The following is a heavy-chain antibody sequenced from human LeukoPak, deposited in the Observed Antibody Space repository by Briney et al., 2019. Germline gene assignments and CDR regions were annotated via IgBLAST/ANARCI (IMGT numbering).Heavy chain of an antibody. Sequence: ASVKVSCKASGGTFSSYAISWVRQAPGQGLEWMGGIIPIFGTANYAQKFQGRVTITTDESTSTAYMELSSLRSEDTAVYYCARDKGLGDSSGYYYDRAFDIWGQGTMVTVSS. D-gene: IGHD3-22*01. CDR2: IIPIFGTA. J-gene: IGHJ3*02. CDR3: ARDKGLGDSSGYYYDRAFDI. V-gene: IGHV1-69*05. CDR1: GGTFSSYA.